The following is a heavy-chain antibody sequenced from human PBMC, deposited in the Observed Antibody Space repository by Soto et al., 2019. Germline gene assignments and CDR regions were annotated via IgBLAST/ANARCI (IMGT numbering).Heavy chain of an antibody. CDR2: IYYSGST. V-gene: IGHV4-59*08. D-gene: IGHD4-17*01. CDR3: ARFIPLLYGDYIGFDP. J-gene: IGHJ5*02. Sequence: PSETLSLTCTVSGGSISSYYWSWIRQPPGKGLEWIGYIYYSGSTNYNPSLKSRVTISVDTSKNQFSLKLSSVTAADTAVYYCARFIPLLYGDYIGFDPWGQGTLVTVSS. CDR1: GGSISSYY.